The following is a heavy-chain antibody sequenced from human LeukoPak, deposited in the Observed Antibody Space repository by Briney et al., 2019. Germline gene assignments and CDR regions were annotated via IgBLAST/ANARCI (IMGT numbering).Heavy chain of an antibody. Sequence: GGSLRLSCAASGFTFSSYAMSWVRQAPGKGLEWVSAISGSGGSTYYADSVKGRFTISRDNSKNTLYLQLNSLRAEDTAVYYCAKIGGLYGGYPLCLEYWGQGTLVTVSS. CDR2: ISGSGGST. CDR1: GFTFSSYA. D-gene: IGHD5-12*01. J-gene: IGHJ4*02. CDR3: AKIGGLYGGYPLCLEY. V-gene: IGHV3-23*01.